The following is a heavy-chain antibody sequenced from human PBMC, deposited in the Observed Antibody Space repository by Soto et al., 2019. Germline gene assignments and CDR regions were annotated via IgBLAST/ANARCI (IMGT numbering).Heavy chain of an antibody. CDR2: ISYDGSNT. CDR3: ARDQGRSITCQLDY. J-gene: IGHJ4*02. CDR1: GFTFSTYA. D-gene: IGHD2-2*01. Sequence: VQLVESGGGLVQPGRSLRLSCAVSGFTFSTYAMHWVRQAPGKGLEWVAVISYDGSNTYYADSVKGRFTISRDNMLYLQMNSLRAEDTAVYYCARDQGRSITCQLDYWGQGTLVTVSS. V-gene: IGHV3-30-3*01.